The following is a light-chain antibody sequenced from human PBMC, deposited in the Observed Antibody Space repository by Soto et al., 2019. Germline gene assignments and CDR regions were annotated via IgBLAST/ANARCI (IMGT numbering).Light chain of an antibody. V-gene: IGKV3-11*01. CDR2: DAS. CDR3: QQRSNWPWT. CDR1: QSVRNY. Sequence: EIVLTQSPATLSLSPGERATLSCRASQSVRNYLAWYQQKPGQAPRLLIYDASNRANGIPGRFSGSGSGTDFTLTISSLEPEDFAVYYCQQRSNWPWTFGQGTKVEIK. J-gene: IGKJ1*01.